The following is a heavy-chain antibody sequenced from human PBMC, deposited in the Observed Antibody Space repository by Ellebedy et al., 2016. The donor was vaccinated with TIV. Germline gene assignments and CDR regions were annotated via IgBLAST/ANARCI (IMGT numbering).Heavy chain of an antibody. CDR2: INAGNGNT. D-gene: IGHD6-19*01. Sequence: ASVKVSXKASGYTFTDYYIHWVRQAPGQGLEWMGWINAGNGNTKYSQKFQGWVTMTRDTSISTAYMELSRLRSDDTAVYYCARVRRPGIAVAGYDYWGQGTLVTVSS. J-gene: IGHJ4*02. CDR3: ARVRRPGIAVAGYDY. CDR1: GYTFTDYY. V-gene: IGHV1-2*04.